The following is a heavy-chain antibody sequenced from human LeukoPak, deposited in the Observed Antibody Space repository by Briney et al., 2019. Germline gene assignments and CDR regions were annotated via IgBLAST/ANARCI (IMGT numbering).Heavy chain of an antibody. CDR3: ARAPGYGAAYYFDY. Sequence: GGSLRLSCAATGFTFSNFAMHWVRQAPGKGLEWVAVVSYDGSYKYYADSVKGRFTISRDNSKTTLYLQMNSLRAEDTAVYYCARAPGYGAAYYFDYWGQGTLVTVSS. V-gene: IGHV3-30*04. CDR1: GFTFSNFA. D-gene: IGHD1-1*01. CDR2: VSYDGSYK. J-gene: IGHJ4*02.